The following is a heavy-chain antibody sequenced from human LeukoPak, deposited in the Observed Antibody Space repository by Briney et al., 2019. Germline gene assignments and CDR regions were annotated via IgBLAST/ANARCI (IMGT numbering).Heavy chain of an antibody. CDR3: ARGGGGYGSGSYWLDC. J-gene: IGHJ4*02. V-gene: IGHV4-4*02. D-gene: IGHD3-10*01. CDR2: IYHSGST. Sequence: SETLSLTCAVSGGSVSSSNWWSWVRQPPGKGLEWVGEIYHSGSTNSNPSLRSRVTISVDKSKNQFSLNLSSVTAADTAVYFCARGGGGYGSGSYWLDCWGQGTLVTVSS. CDR1: GGSVSSSNW.